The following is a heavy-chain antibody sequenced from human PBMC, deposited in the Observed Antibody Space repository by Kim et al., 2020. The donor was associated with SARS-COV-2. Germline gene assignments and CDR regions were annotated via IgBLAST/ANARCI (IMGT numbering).Heavy chain of an antibody. D-gene: IGHD6-6*01. J-gene: IGHJ6*02. CDR2: IYSGGST. V-gene: IGHV3-53*01. Sequence: GGSLRLSCAASGFTVSSNYMSWVRQAPGKGLEWVSVIYSGGSTYYADPVKGRFTISRDNSKNTLYLQMNSLRAEDTAVYYCAREKTEEIAARPYYYYGMDVWGQGTTVTVSS. CDR1: GFTVSSNY. CDR3: AREKTEEIAARPYYYYGMDV.